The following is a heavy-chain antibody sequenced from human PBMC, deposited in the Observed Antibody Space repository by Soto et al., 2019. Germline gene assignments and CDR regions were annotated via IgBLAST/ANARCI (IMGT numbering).Heavy chain of an antibody. CDR2: IIPIFGTA. J-gene: IGHJ6*02. CDR1: GGAFSSYA. Sequence: SVKVSCKASGGAFSSYAISWVRQAPGQGLEWMGGIIPIFGTANYAQKFQGRVTITADESTSTAYMELSSLRSEDTAVYYCASCYYGDYYYYYGMDVWGQGTTVTVSS. V-gene: IGHV1-69*13. CDR3: ASCYYGDYYYYYGMDV. D-gene: IGHD4-17*01.